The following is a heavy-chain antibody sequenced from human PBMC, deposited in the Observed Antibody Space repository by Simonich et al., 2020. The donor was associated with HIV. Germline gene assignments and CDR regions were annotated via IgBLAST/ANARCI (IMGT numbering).Heavy chain of an antibody. V-gene: IGHV3-7*01. Sequence: EVQLVESGGDLVQPGGSLRLSCAASGFTFSCYWMTWVSQAPGKGLEWGDNIKYDGSEKFYVDSVKGRFTISRDNAKNSLDLQMNSLRAEDTAVYYCATDLNWSGGWGQGTLVTVSS. CDR2: IKYDGSEK. J-gene: IGHJ4*02. CDR1: GFTFSCYW. CDR3: ATDLNWSGG. D-gene: IGHD1-1*01.